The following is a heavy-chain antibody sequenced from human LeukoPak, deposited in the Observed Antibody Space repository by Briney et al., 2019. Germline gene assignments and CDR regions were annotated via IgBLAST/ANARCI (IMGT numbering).Heavy chain of an antibody. Sequence: GGSLRLSCAASGFTFSSYGMHWVRQAPGKGLEWVAFIRYDGSNKYYAGSVKGRFTISRDNSKNTLYLQMNSLRAEDTAVYYCAKDRKQWHSPLDYWGQGTLVTVSS. D-gene: IGHD6-19*01. CDR3: AKDRKQWHSPLDY. J-gene: IGHJ4*02. V-gene: IGHV3-30*02. CDR2: IRYDGSNK. CDR1: GFTFSSYG.